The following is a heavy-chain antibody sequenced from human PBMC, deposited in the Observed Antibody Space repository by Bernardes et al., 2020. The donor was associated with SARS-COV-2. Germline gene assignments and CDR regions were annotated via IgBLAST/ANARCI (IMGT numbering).Heavy chain of an antibody. V-gene: IGHV3-21*01. J-gene: IGHJ4*02. CDR3: ATRPSHRGAEGY. Sequence: GGSLRLSCAASGFTFSSYSMNWVRQAPGKGLEWVSSISSSSSYIYYADSVKGRFTISRDNAKNSLYLQMNSLRAEDTAVYYCATRPSHRGAEGYWGQGTLVTVSS. D-gene: IGHD3-10*01. CDR2: ISSSSSYI. CDR1: GFTFSSYS.